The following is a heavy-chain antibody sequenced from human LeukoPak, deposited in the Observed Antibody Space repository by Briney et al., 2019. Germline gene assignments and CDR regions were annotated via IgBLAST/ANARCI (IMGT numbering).Heavy chain of an antibody. CDR3: ATRSRVYDSSGYYPKGAFDI. CDR1: GYTFTGYY. J-gene: IGHJ3*02. CDR2: INPNSGGT. D-gene: IGHD3-22*01. Sequence: ASVKVSCKASGYTFTGYYMHWVRQAPGQGLEWMGWINPNSGGTNYAQKFQGRVTMTRDTSISTAYMELSRLRSDDTAVYYCATRSRVYDSSGYYPKGAFDIWGQGTMVTVSS. V-gene: IGHV1-2*02.